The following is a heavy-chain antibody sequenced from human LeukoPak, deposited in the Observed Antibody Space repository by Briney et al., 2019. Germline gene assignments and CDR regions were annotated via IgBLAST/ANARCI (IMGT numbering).Heavy chain of an antibody. CDR1: GDSLTSNC. CDR2: VFHSGST. D-gene: IGHD3-10*01. J-gene: IGHJ3*02. V-gene: IGHV4-59*08. Sequence: SETLSLTCNVSGDSLTSNCWSWIRQPPRKGLEWIGYVFHSGSTNYSPSLKSRVTISLDTSTKQIYLRLASATDADTALYSSARRLATVTDAFDIWGRGTMVSVSS. CDR3: ARRLATVTDAFDI.